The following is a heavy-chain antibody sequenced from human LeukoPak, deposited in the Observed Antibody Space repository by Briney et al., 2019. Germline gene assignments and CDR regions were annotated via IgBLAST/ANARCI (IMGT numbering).Heavy chain of an antibody. CDR1: GGSISSYSYY. Sequence: SETLSLTCTVSGGSISSYSYYWDWIRQPPGKGLVWIGEINHSGSTNYNPSLKSRVTISVETSKNQFSLKLRSVTAADTAVYYCARGYSYGPYFDYWGQGTLGTVSS. CDR2: INHSGST. D-gene: IGHD5-18*01. J-gene: IGHJ4*02. CDR3: ARGYSYGPYFDY. V-gene: IGHV4-39*07.